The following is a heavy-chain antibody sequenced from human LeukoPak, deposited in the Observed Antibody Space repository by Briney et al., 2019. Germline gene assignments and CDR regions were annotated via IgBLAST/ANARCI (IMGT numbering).Heavy chain of an antibody. V-gene: IGHV4-59*01. CDR3: ASNPRGYSSGMAQDY. J-gene: IGHJ4*02. Sequence: PSETLSLTCTVSGGSISSYYWSWIRQPPGKGLEWIGYIHYSGSSNYNPSLKSRVTISVDTSKNQFSLNLRSVTAADTAVYYCASNPRGYSSGMAQDYWGQGILVTVSS. CDR2: IHYSGSS. CDR1: GGSISSYY. D-gene: IGHD6-19*01.